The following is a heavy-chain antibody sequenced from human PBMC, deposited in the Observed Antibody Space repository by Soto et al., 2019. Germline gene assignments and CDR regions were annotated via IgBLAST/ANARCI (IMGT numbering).Heavy chain of an antibody. CDR3: VRDSARTFDY. V-gene: IGHV3-74*01. J-gene: IGHJ4*01. CDR2: ISNDDNSA. CDR1: GFRFSAYW. Sequence: EVHLVESGGGLVRPGGSLRLSCAASGFRFSAYWIHWVRQVPGKGLAWVSYISNDDNSATYADSVKGRFTISRDDAKNTVYLQMNSLRADDTAVYYCVRDSARTFDYWGRGTLVTVSS. D-gene: IGHD3-10*01.